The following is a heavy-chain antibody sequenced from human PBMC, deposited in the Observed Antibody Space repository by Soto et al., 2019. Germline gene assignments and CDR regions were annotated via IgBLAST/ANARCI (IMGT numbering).Heavy chain of an antibody. CDR1: GFTFSIFA. CDR3: AKEVSLGSTVDLGY. CDR2: ISGSGGST. D-gene: IGHD7-27*01. J-gene: IGHJ4*02. Sequence: WGSLRLSCAASGFTFSIFAMSWVRQSPGKGLEWVSTISGSGGSTYYADAVKGRFTISRDNSMGTLYLQMKSLRVEDTAIYYCAKEVSLGSTVDLGYWGQGALVTVSS. V-gene: IGHV3-23*01.